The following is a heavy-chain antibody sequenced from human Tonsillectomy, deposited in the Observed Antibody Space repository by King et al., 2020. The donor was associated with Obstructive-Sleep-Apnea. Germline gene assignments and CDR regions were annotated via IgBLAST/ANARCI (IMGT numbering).Heavy chain of an antibody. CDR3: ARGYYGSGSYHY. D-gene: IGHD3-10*01. Sequence: VQLVESGGGLVQPGGSLRLSCAASGFTFSSYGMSWVRQAPGKGLEWVANIKQDGSEKYYVAPVKGRFTIPRDNAKNSLYLQMNSLRAEDTAVYYCARGYYGSGSYHYWGQGTLVTVSS. CDR1: GFTFSSYG. J-gene: IGHJ4*02. CDR2: IKQDGSEK. V-gene: IGHV3-7*01.